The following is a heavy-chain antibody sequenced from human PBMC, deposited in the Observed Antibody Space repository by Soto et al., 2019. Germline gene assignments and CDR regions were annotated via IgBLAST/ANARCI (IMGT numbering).Heavy chain of an antibody. CDR2: INGGNGDT. CDR3: ASEIDATTATSLDY. D-gene: IGHD4-17*01. V-gene: IGHV1-3*01. CDR1: GYTFRNCS. J-gene: IGHJ4*02. Sequence: GASVKVSCKTSGYTFRNCSMHWVLQAPGQSLEWMGWINGGNGDTKYSQNFQGRVTITRDTSASTAYMELSSLRFEDAAVYYCASEIDATTATSLDYWGQGTLVTVSS.